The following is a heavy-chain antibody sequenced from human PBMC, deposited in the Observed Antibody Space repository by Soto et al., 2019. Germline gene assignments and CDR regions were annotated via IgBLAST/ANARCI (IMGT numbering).Heavy chain of an antibody. CDR3: ARDNPPMGV. CDR2: ISAYNGNT. CDR1: GYTFTSYA. D-gene: IGHD3-16*01. V-gene: IGHV1-18*01. J-gene: IGHJ6*04. Sequence: QVQLVQSGAEVKKPGASVKVSCKASGYTFTSYAISWVRQAPGQGLEWMGWISAYNGNTNYAQKLQGRVTMTTDTSTSTAYRELRSVRSDDAAVYSCARDNPPMGVGGEGTTVTVSS.